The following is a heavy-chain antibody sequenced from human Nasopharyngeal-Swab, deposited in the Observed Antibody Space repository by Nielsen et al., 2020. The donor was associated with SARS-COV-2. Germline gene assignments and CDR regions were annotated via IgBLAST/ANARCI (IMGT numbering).Heavy chain of an antibody. Sequence: SETLPLTCTVSGGSISSVGYFWSWIRQHPGKGLAWIGYIYYSGITYYNPSLKSRVTISVDTSKNQSSLKLSSVTAADTAVYYCARAMIVVVINAFDIWGQGTMVTVSS. CDR3: ARAMIVVVINAFDI. D-gene: IGHD3-22*01. CDR1: GGSISSVGYF. CDR2: IYYSGIT. V-gene: IGHV4-31*03. J-gene: IGHJ3*02.